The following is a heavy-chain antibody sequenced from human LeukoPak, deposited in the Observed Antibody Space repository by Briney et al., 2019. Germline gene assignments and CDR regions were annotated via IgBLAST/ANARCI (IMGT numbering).Heavy chain of an antibody. CDR3: ARGHYDYVWGSYRYDDY. CDR2: IIPIFGTA. J-gene: IGHJ4*02. CDR1: GGTFSSYA. Sequence: ASVKVSCKASGGTFSSYAISWVRQAPGQGLEWMGRIIPIFGTANYALKIQGRVTITTDESTSTAYMELSSLRSEDTAVYYCARGHYDYVWGSYRYDDYWGQGTLVTVSS. V-gene: IGHV1-69*05. D-gene: IGHD3-16*02.